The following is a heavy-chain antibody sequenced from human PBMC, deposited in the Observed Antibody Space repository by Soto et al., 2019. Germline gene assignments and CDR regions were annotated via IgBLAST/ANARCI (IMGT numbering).Heavy chain of an antibody. Sequence: GSLRLSCAASGFTFSSYAMSWVRQAPGKGLEWVSAISGSGGSTYYADSVKGRFTISRDNSKNTLYLQMNSLRAEDTAVYYCANSISGYRYGFLDYWGQGTLVTVYS. D-gene: IGHD5-18*01. J-gene: IGHJ4*02. CDR2: ISGSGGST. CDR1: GFTFSSYA. CDR3: ANSISGYRYGFLDY. V-gene: IGHV3-23*01.